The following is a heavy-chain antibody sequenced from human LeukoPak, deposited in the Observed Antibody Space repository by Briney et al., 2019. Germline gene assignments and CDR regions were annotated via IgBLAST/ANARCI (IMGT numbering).Heavy chain of an antibody. J-gene: IGHJ6*02. D-gene: IGHD6-13*01. V-gene: IGHV4-39*01. CDR1: GGSISSSSYY. CDR3: AKIVAAAGLYYYYYGMDV. Sequence: PSETLSLTCTVSGGSISSSSYYWGWIRQPPGKGLEWIGSIYYSGSTYYNPSLKSRVPISVDTSTNPFSLKLSSVTAADTAVYYCAKIVAAAGLYYYYYGMDVWGQGTTVTVSS. CDR2: IYYSGST.